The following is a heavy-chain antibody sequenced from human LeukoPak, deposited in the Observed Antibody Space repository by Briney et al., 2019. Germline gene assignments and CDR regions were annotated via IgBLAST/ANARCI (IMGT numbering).Heavy chain of an antibody. V-gene: IGHV3-11*04. CDR3: AREGVVVGRDFDY. CDR2: ISSSGSTI. CDR1: GFIFSDYY. D-gene: IGHD2-15*01. J-gene: IGHJ4*02. Sequence: GGSLRLSCAASGFIFSDYYMSWVRQAPGKGLEWVSYISSSGSTIYYADSVKGRFTISRDNAKNSLYLQMNSLRAEDMAFYYCAREGVVVGRDFDYWGQGTLVTVSS.